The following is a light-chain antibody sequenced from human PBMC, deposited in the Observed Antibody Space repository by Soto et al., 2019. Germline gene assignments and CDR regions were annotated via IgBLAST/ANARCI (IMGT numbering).Light chain of an antibody. V-gene: IGKV1-27*01. CDR3: KKYNSADLT. CDR2: AAS. Sequence: DIQMTQSPSSLSASLGDRVTITCRSSQGIGVYLAWFQQKPVNVPKLMIYAASTLQSWASARCSGSGSGKEYTLTIRSLQPEDVATYYCKKYNSADLTFGEGNKVEIK. J-gene: IGKJ4*01. CDR1: QGIGVY.